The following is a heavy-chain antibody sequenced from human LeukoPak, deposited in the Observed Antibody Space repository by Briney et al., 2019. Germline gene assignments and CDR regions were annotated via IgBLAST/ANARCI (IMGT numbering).Heavy chain of an antibody. J-gene: IGHJ4*02. CDR3: ARDFLAAAGTIGADY. CDR2: ISGSGGST. CDR1: GFTFSSYA. Sequence: GGSLRLSCAASGFTFSSYAMSWVRQAPGKGLEWVSTISGSGGSTFYADSVKGRFTISRDNAKNSLYLQMNSLRAEDTAVYYCARDFLAAAGTIGADYWGQGTLVTVSS. V-gene: IGHV3-23*01. D-gene: IGHD6-13*01.